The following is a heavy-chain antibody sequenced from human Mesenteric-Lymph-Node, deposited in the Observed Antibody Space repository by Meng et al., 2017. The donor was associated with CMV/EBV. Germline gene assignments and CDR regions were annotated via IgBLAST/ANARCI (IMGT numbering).Heavy chain of an antibody. CDR3: ASCSSTSCYGY. J-gene: IGHJ4*02. CDR1: GFTFSSYW. CDR2: INSDGSST. V-gene: IGHV3-74*01. D-gene: IGHD2-2*01. Sequence: GGSLRLSCAASGFTFSSYWMHWVRQAPGKGLVWVSRINSDGSSTSYADSVKGRFTISRDNAKNTLYLQMNSLRGEDTAVYYCASCSSTSCYGYWGQGTLVTVSS.